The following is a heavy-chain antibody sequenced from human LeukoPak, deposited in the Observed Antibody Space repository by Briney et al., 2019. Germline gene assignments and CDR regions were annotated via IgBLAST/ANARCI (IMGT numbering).Heavy chain of an antibody. CDR2: IIPIFGTA. J-gene: IGHJ4*02. CDR1: GSTFSSYA. D-gene: IGHD3-3*01. Sequence: SVKVSCKASGSTFSSYAISWVRQAPGQGLEWMGRIIPIFGTANYAQKFQGRVTITTDESTSTAYMELSSLRSEDTAVYYCARDAYDFWSGYYMGSFDYWGQGTLVTVSS. CDR3: ARDAYDFWSGYYMGSFDY. V-gene: IGHV1-69*05.